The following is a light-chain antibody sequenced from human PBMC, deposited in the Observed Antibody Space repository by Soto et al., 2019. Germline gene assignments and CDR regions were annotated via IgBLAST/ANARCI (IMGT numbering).Light chain of an antibody. CDR1: QGINRF. Sequence: DIQLTQSPSFLSVFVGDRVTITCRASQGINRFLAWYQQRPGEAPKLLIYGASSLQRGVPSRFSGSESGAECNLTISRLKPEDFATYYCKQLHSSPITFGQGTRLEIK. CDR2: GAS. J-gene: IGKJ5*01. V-gene: IGKV1-9*01. CDR3: KQLHSSPIT.